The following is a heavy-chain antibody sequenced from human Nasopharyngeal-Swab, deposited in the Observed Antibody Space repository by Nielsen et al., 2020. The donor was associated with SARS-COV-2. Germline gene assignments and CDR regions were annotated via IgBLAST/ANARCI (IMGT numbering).Heavy chain of an antibody. D-gene: IGHD2-2*01. CDR3: ARSGCTSTSCYAGLDY. V-gene: IGHV3-30*04. CDR1: GFTFSSYA. CDR2: ISYDARDK. J-gene: IGHJ4*02. Sequence: GGSLRLSCAASGFTFSSYAIHWVRQAPAKGLEWVTVISYDARDKYYADSVKGRFTISRDNSKNTLYLQMNSLRAEDTAVYYCARSGCTSTSCYAGLDYWGQGTLVTVSS.